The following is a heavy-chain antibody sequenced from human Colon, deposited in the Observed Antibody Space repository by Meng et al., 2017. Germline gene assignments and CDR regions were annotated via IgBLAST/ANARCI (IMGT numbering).Heavy chain of an antibody. Sequence: EVQLGGSGGGVVRPGGSLRLSCAASGFTFSNYAVSWVRQAPGKGLEWVSAISGGATSTYYANSVKGRFTISRDNAKNSLYLQMSSLRAEDTAVYYCARELQLGYWGQGTLVTVSS. V-gene: IGHV3-23*04. CDR3: ARELQLGY. D-gene: IGHD5-24*01. J-gene: IGHJ4*02. CDR1: GFTFSNYA. CDR2: ISGGATST.